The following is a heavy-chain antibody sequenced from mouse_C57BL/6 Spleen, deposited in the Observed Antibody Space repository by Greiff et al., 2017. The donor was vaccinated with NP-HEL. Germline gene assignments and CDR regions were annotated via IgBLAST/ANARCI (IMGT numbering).Heavy chain of an antibody. CDR1: GFTFSSYA. CDR3: ARDGRRDYAMDY. Sequence: EVMLVESGGGLVKPGGSLKLSCAASGFTFSSYAMSWVRQTPEKRLEWVATISDGGSYTYYPDNVKGRFTISRDNAKNNLYLQMSHLKSEDTAMYYCARDGRRDYAMDYWGQGTSVTVSS. CDR2: ISDGGSYT. D-gene: IGHD1-1*01. V-gene: IGHV5-4*01. J-gene: IGHJ4*01.